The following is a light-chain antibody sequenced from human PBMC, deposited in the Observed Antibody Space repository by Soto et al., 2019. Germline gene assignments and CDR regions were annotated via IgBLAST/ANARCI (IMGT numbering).Light chain of an antibody. CDR1: QSVSNN. J-gene: IGKJ1*01. Sequence: EIVMTQSPATLSVSPGERATLSCRASQSVSNNLAWYQQNPGQAPRLLIHGSSTRATGIPARFSGSGSGTELTLTISGLQSEDFAVYYCQQHSNWPRTFGQGTKVDIK. CDR3: QQHSNWPRT. CDR2: GSS. V-gene: IGKV3-15*01.